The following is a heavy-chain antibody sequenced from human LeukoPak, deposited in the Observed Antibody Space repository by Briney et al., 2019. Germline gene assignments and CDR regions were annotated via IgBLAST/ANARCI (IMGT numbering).Heavy chain of an antibody. V-gene: IGHV1-69*05. J-gene: IGHJ6*03. CDR1: RVTFSSYA. Sequence: SSVKVSSRPSRVTFSSYAISCVPQAPGQRLKSMGGIIPFFATANYAQKFHCRVTITRAESTDTAYMELSSMRSEDTDVYYCARVSSDIVVVPAAIRGLHYYYSMDVWGKGTTVTVSS. CDR2: IIPFFATA. CDR3: ARVSSDIVVVPAAIRGLHYYYSMDV. D-gene: IGHD2-2*02.